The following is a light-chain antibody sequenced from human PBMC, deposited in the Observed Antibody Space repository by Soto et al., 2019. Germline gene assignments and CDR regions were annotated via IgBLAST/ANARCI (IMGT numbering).Light chain of an antibody. V-gene: IGKV3-20*01. Sequence: EIVLTQSPGTLSLSPGERATLSCRASQSVSSSYLAWYQQKPGQAPRLLIHGASSRATGIPDRFSGSGSGTDFPLTISRLEPEDFAVYYCQQYGSSLTWTFGQGTKVEIK. CDR1: QSVSSSY. CDR2: GAS. J-gene: IGKJ1*01. CDR3: QQYGSSLTWT.